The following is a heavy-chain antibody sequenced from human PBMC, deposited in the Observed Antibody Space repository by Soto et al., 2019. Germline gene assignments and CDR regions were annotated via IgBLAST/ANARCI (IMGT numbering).Heavy chain of an antibody. Sequence: ASVKVSCKASGYTFTSYAMHWVCQAPGQRLEWMGWINAGNGNTKYSQKFQGRVTITRDTSASTAYMELSSLRSEDTAVYYCARETPPGLYGSGSSARDAFDIWGQGTMVTVSS. CDR2: INAGNGNT. CDR1: GYTFTSYA. J-gene: IGHJ3*02. D-gene: IGHD3-10*01. V-gene: IGHV1-3*01. CDR3: ARETPPGLYGSGSSARDAFDI.